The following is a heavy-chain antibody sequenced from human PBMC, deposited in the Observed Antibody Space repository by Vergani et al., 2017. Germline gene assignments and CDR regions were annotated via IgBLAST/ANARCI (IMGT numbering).Heavy chain of an antibody. D-gene: IGHD2-2*01. CDR3: ARGSIVVVPAAKGDWFDP. CDR2: IDHSGST. CDR1: GGSFSGYY. J-gene: IGHJ5*02. Sequence: QVQLQESGPGLLKPSETLSLTCAVYGGSFSGYYWSWIRQPPGKGLEWIGEIDHSGSTNYNPSLKSRVTISVDTSKNQFSLKLSSVTAADTAVYYCARGSIVVVPAAKGDWFDPWGQGTLVTVSS. V-gene: IGHV4-34*01.